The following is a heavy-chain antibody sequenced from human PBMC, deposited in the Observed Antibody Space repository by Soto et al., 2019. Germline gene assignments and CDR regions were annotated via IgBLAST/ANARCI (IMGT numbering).Heavy chain of an antibody. J-gene: IGHJ6*02. CDR2: LSWNGDNI. D-gene: IGHD5-12*01. CDR3: AKDVWRGYPGSDSAVRYYYYQGLDV. Sequence: GGSLRLSXAASGFTFDDYAMHWVRQSPGRGLEWVSGLSWNGDNIAYADSVKGRFTISRDNAKNSLYLQMVSLRPEDTALYYCAKDVWRGYPGSDSAVRYYYYQGLDVWGQGTTVTVSS. CDR1: GFTFDDYA. V-gene: IGHV3-9*01.